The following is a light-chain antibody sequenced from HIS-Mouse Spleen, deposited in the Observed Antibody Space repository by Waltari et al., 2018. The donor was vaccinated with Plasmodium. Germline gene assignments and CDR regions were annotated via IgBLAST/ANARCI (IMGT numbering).Light chain of an antibody. Sequence: EIVMTHSPATLSVSPGERATLSCRASQCVSSNLAWYQQKPGQAPRLLIYGASTRATGSPARFSGSGSGTEFTLTISSLQSEDFAVYYCQQYNNWSFTFGPGTKVDIK. J-gene: IGKJ3*01. V-gene: IGKV3-15*01. CDR3: QQYNNWSFT. CDR1: QCVSSN. CDR2: GAS.